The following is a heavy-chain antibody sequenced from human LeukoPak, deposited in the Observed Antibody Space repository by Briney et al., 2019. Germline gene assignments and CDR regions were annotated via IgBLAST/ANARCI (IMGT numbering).Heavy chain of an antibody. Sequence: PGGSLRLSCAASGFTFSSYAMHWIRQPPGKGLEWIGEINHSGSTNYNPSLKSRVTISVDTSKNQFSLKLSSVTAADTAVYYCARGLSLSIVVVVAATRKGRFFDPWGQGTLVTVSS. J-gene: IGHJ5*02. D-gene: IGHD2-15*01. CDR2: INHSGST. V-gene: IGHV4-34*01. CDR3: ARGLSLSIVVVVAATRKGRFFDP. CDR1: GFTFSSYA.